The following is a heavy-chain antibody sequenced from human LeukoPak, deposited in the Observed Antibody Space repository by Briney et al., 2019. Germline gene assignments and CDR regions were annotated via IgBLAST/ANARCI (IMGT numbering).Heavy chain of an antibody. D-gene: IGHD3-10*01. J-gene: IGHJ4*02. CDR1: GYTFTSYF. Sequence: ASVKVSCKASGYTFTSYFMHWVRQAPGQGLEWMGIINPRGGSTSYAQKLQGRVTMTTDTSTSTAYMELRSLRSDDTAVYYCARDGYGSGSLVDYWGQGTLVTVSS. CDR3: ARDGYGSGSLVDY. V-gene: IGHV1-46*01. CDR2: INPRGGST.